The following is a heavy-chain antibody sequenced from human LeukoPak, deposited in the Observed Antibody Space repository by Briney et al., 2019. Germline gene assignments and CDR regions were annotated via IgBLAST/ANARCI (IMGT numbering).Heavy chain of an antibody. V-gene: IGHV3-23*01. Sequence: GGSLRLSCAASGFTFASYAMNWVRQAPGKGLEWVSAISGSSDNTYYADSVKGRFTISRDNSKNTLYLQMNSLRAEETAAYYCARDRPYGMDVWGQGTTVTVSS. CDR2: ISGSSDNT. CDR3: ARDRPYGMDV. J-gene: IGHJ6*02. CDR1: GFTFASYA.